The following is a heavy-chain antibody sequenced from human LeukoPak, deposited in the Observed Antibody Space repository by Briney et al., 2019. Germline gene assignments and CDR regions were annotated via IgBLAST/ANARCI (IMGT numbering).Heavy chain of an antibody. V-gene: IGHV3-23*01. CDR3: AKDRNPARDYYYFYMDV. Sequence: GGSLRLSCAASGFTFSSYAMSWVRQAPGKGLEWVSGISGSGANTYYADSVKGRFTISRDNSKNTLFLQMSSLRAEDTAIYYCAKDRNPARDYYYFYMDVWGKGTTVTVSS. CDR1: GFTFSSYA. D-gene: IGHD2-2*01. J-gene: IGHJ6*03. CDR2: ISGSGANT.